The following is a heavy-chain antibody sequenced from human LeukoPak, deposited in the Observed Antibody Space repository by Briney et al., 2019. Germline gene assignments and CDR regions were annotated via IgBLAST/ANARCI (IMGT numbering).Heavy chain of an antibody. CDR3: ARTQPYADSPYRWFDP. J-gene: IGHJ5*02. V-gene: IGHV4-30-2*01. CDR1: GGSISSGGYS. CDR2: IYHSGST. D-gene: IGHD4-17*01. Sequence: SQTLSLTCAVSGGSISSGGYSWSWIRQPPGKGLEWIGYIYHSGSTYYNPSLKSRVTISVDRSKNQFSLKLSSVTAADTAVYYCARTQPYADSPYRWFDPWGQGRLMTVSS.